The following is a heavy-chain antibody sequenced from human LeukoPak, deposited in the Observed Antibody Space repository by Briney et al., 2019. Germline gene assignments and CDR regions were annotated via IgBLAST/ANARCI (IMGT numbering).Heavy chain of an antibody. CDR1: GYTFTGYY. J-gene: IGHJ6*02. CDR3: AYSGSLVRGMDV. CDR2: INPNSGGT. D-gene: IGHD1-26*01. Sequence: ASVKVSCKASGYTFTGYYMHWVRQAPGQGLEWMGRINPNSGGTNYAQKFQGRVTMTRDTSISTAYMELRSLRSDDTAVYYCAYSGSLVRGMDVWGQGTTVTVSS. V-gene: IGHV1-2*06.